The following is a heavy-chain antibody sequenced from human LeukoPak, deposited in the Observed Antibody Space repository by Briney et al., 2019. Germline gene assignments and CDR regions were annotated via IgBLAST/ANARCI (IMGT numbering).Heavy chain of an antibody. V-gene: IGHV1-8*01. D-gene: IGHD4-17*01. Sequence: ASVKASCKASGYAFTSYDTNWVRQATGQGLEWMGWMNPNSGNTGYAQKFQGRVTMTRDTSISTAYMELSSLRSEDTAVYYCARLNKGRQEIIRARFYYYMDVWGKGTKVTVSS. CDR2: MNPNSGNT. CDR1: GYAFTSYD. J-gene: IGHJ6*03. CDR3: ARLNKGRQEIIRARFYYYMDV.